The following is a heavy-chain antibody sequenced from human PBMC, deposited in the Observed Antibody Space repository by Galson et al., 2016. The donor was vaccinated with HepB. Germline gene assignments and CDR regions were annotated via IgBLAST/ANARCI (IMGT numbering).Heavy chain of an antibody. CDR2: ISGNGDST. V-gene: IGHV3-23*01. Sequence: SLRLSCAASGFSFSNHAMSWVRQAPGKGLEWVSDISGNGDSTHYADSVKGRLTISSDNSKNTLYLQMNSLRVEDTAVYYCAKGGRHGDTRGCSYFQYWGQGTLVTVSS. J-gene: IGHJ1*01. CDR3: AKGGRHGDTRGCSYFQY. D-gene: IGHD6-19*01. CDR1: GFSFSNHA.